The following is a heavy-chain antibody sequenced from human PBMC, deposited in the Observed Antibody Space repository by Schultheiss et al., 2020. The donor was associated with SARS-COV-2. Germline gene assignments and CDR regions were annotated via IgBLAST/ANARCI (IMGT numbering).Heavy chain of an antibody. CDR3: ARGVGCTNGVCSSFAY. CDR1: GFTFSGYV. Sequence: GGSLRLSCAASGFTFSGYVMHWVRQAPGKGLEWVAVIWNDGSNKYYADSVKGRFTISRDNSKNTLYLQMNSLRAEDTAVYYCARGVGCTNGVCSSFAYWGQGTLGTV. D-gene: IGHD2-8*01. V-gene: IGHV3-33*01. CDR2: IWNDGSNK. J-gene: IGHJ4*02.